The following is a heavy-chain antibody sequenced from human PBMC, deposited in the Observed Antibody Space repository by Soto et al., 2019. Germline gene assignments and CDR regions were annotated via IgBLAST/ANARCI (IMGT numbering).Heavy chain of an antibody. CDR3: ARDLRFTMIVDGDAFDI. CDR1: GFTFSSYG. V-gene: IGHV1-69*01. D-gene: IGHD3-22*01. CDR2: IIPIFGTA. Sequence: SCAASGFTFSSYGISWVRQAPGQGLEWMGGIIPIFGTANYAQKFQGRVTITADESTSTAYMELSSLRSEDTAVYYCARDLRFTMIVDGDAFDIWGQGTMVTV. J-gene: IGHJ3*02.